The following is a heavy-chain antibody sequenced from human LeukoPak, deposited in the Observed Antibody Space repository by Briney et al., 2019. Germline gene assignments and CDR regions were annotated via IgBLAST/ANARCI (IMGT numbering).Heavy chain of an antibody. CDR3: AKSDSSGFHYGCDY. Sequence: PGGSLRLSCAASGFTFSSYGMHSVRQAPGKGLEWVAVISYDGSNKYYADSVKGRFTISRDNTENTLSLQMNRLQAKDMGVYFCAKSDSSGFHYGCDYWGQGTLVTVSS. J-gene: IGHJ4*02. V-gene: IGHV3-30*18. D-gene: IGHD3-22*01. CDR2: ISYDGSNK. CDR1: GFTFSSYG.